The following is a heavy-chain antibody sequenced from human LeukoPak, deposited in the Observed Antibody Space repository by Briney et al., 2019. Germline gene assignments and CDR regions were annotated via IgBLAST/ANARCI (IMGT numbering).Heavy chain of an antibody. CDR1: GGSFSGYY. Sequence: SETLSLTGAVYGGSFSGYYWSWIRQPPGKGLEWIGEINHSGSTNYNPSLKSRVTISVDTSKNQFSLKLSSVTAADTAVYYCARGKQAQFWGQGTLVTVSS. CDR2: INHSGST. J-gene: IGHJ4*02. CDR3: ARGKQAQF. D-gene: IGHD6-13*01. V-gene: IGHV4-34*01.